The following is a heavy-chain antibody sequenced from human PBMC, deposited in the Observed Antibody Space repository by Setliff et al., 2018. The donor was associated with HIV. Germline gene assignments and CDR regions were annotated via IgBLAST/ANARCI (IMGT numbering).Heavy chain of an antibody. CDR3: ASWRVPRDAFDI. CDR1: GFTFSGSW. V-gene: IGHV3-74*01. CDR2: INSDGRST. Sequence: GGSLRLSCAASGFTFSGSWMHWVRQAPGEGLVWISRINSDGRSTIYADSVKSRFTISRDNAKNTLYLQLNSLRVEDTAVYFCASWRVPRDAFDIWGQGTMVTVSS. J-gene: IGHJ3*02. D-gene: IGHD3-3*01.